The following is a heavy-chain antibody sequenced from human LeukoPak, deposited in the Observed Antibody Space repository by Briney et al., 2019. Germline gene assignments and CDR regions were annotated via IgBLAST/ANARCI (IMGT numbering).Heavy chain of an antibody. CDR1: GFSVSTNY. CDR3: GGRDKAYYYGMDV. Sequence: GGSLRLSCAASGFSVSTNYMSWVRQAPGKGLEWVSLLYSSGSTYYSGSVKDRFTISTASTKNSLAFLLRSLMDESETAYYCGGRDKAYYYGMDVWGQGTTVTVS. V-gene: IGHV3-66*01. D-gene: IGHD5-24*01. J-gene: IGHJ6*02. CDR2: LYSSGST.